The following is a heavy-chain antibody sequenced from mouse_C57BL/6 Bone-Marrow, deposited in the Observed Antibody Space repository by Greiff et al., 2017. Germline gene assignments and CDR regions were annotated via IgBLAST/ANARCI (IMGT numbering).Heavy chain of an antibody. J-gene: IGHJ4*01. CDR2: INPYNGGT. CDR3: ARLYYYGSSGGADY. Sequence: EVKLQQSGPVLVKPGASVKMSCKASGYTFTDYYMNWVKQSHGKSLEWIGVINPYNGGTSYNQKFKGKATLTVDKSSSTAYMELNSLTSEDSAVXFCARLYYYGSSGGADYWGQGTSVTVSS. D-gene: IGHD1-1*01. CDR1: GYTFTDYY. V-gene: IGHV1-19*01.